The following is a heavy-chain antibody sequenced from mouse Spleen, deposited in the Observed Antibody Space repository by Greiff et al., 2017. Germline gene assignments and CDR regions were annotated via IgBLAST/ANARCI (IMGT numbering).Heavy chain of an antibody. CDR2: IDPSDSST. CDR1: GYTFTSYW. V-gene: IGHV1-69*01. CDR3: ARSMITTAWFAY. Sequence: QVQLQQPGAELVMPGASVKLSCKASGYTFTSYWMHWVKQRPGQGLEWIGEIDPSDSSTNYNPNFKGKATLTVDKSSSTAYMQLSSLTSEDSAVYYCARSMITTAWFAYWGQGTLVTVSA. D-gene: IGHD2-4*01. J-gene: IGHJ3*01.